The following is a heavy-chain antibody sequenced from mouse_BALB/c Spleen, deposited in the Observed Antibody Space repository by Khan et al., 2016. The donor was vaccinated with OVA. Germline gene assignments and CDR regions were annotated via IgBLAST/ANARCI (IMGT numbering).Heavy chain of an antibody. CDR1: GFIFSSYG. J-gene: IGHJ4*01. CDR2: ISSGGTYT. D-gene: IGHD1-2*01. Sequence: EVELVESGGDLVNPGGSLKLSCAASGFIFSSYGMSWVRQTPDKRLEWVATISSGGTYTYYPDRVKGRFTISRDNAKNTLSLQMSSLKSEDTAMYYCTRFITTTTGDYYAMDYWGQGTSVTVSS. V-gene: IGHV5-6*01. CDR3: TRFITTTTGDYYAMDY.